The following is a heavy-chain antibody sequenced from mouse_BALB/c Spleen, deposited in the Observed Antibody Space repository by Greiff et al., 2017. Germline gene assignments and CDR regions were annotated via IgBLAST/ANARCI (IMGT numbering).Heavy chain of an antibody. CDR3: ARAYGNYFAY. CDR2: ISNLAYSI. V-gene: IGHV5-15*02. J-gene: IGHJ3*01. Sequence: EVMLVESGGGLVQPGGSRKLSCAASGFTFSDYGMAWVRQAPGKGPEWVAFISNLAYSIYYADTVTGRFTISRENAKNTLYLEMSSLRSEDTAMYYCARAYGNYFAYWGQGTLVTVSA. D-gene: IGHD2-10*02. CDR1: GFTFSDYG.